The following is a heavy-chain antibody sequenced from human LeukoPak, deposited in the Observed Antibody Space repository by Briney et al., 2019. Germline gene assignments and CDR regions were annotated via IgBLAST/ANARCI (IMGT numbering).Heavy chain of an antibody. J-gene: IGHJ6*04. V-gene: IGHV3-48*03. CDR1: GFTFSRYG. D-gene: IGHD3-10*02. Sequence: PGGSLRLSCAASGFTFSRYGMNWVRQAPGKGLEWVSYISSSGSTIYYADSVKGRFTISRDNAKNSLYLQMSSLRAEDTAVYYCAELGITMIGGVWGKGTTVTISS. CDR3: AELGITMIGGV. CDR2: ISSSGSTI.